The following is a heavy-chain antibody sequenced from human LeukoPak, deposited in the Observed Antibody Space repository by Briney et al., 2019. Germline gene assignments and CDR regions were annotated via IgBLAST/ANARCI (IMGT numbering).Heavy chain of an antibody. CDR3: ARVRPWVFDY. V-gene: IGHV3-53*04. CDR2: IYIGDNP. Sequence: PGGSLRLSCAASGHTVSSSYMSWGRQAPGKGLEWVSIIYIGDNPHYADSVKGRFTISRHNSKNTLYLQMNNLRAEDTAVYYCARVRPWVFDYWGQGTLVTVSS. CDR1: GHTVSSSY. J-gene: IGHJ4*02.